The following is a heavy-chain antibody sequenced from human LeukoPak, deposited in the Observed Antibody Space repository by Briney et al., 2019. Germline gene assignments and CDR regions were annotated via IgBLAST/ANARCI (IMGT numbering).Heavy chain of an antibody. J-gene: IGHJ4*02. D-gene: IGHD6-13*01. CDR1: GGSFSGYY. V-gene: IGHV4-34*01. Sequence: SETLSLTCAVYGGSFSGYYWSWIRQPPGKGLEWIGEINHSGSTNYNPSLKSRVTISVDTSKNQFSLKLSSVTAADTAVYYCARERAAAFDYWGQGTLVTVSS. CDR2: INHSGST. CDR3: ARERAAAFDY.